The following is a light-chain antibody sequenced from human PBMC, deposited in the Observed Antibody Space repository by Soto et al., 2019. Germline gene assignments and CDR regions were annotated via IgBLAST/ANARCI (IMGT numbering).Light chain of an antibody. V-gene: IGLV1-51*01. CDR1: SSNIGRNY. Sequence: QSVLTQPPSVSAAPGQKVSISCSGSSSNIGRNYVSWYQQVPGTAPKLLIYDNNNRPSGIPDRFSGSKSGTSATLGITGLQTGDEADYYCGTWDSSLSAGVFGGGTKLTVL. CDR3: GTWDSSLSAGV. CDR2: DNN. J-gene: IGLJ3*02.